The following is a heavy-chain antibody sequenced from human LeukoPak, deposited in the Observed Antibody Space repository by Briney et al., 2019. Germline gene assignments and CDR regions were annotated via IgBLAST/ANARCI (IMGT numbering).Heavy chain of an antibody. CDR1: GYTFTGYY. Sequence: ASVTVSCKASGYTFTGYYMHWVRQAPGQGLEWMGWINPNSGGTNYAQKFRGRVTMTRDTSISTAYMELSRLRSDDTAVYYCARDLGYCSSTSCYGSYYYGMDVWGQGTTVTVSS. D-gene: IGHD2-2*01. CDR3: ARDLGYCSSTSCYGSYYYGMDV. J-gene: IGHJ6*02. CDR2: INPNSGGT. V-gene: IGHV1-2*02.